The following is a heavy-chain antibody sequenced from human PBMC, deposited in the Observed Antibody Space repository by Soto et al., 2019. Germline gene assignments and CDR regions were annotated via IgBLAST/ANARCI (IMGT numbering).Heavy chain of an antibody. CDR1: GFTFSSYA. CDR2: ISGSGGST. J-gene: IGHJ5*02. Sequence: PGGSLRLSCAASGFTFSSYAMSWVRQAPGKGLEWVSAISGSGGSTYYADSVKGRFTISRDNSKNTLYLQMNSLRAEDTAVYYCAKDGGFWSGYYALWGHYNWFDPWGQGTLVTVSS. D-gene: IGHD3-3*01. CDR3: AKDGGFWSGYYALWGHYNWFDP. V-gene: IGHV3-23*01.